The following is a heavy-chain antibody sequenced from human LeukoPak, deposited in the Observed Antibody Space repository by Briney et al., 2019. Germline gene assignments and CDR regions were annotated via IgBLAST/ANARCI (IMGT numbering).Heavy chain of an antibody. J-gene: IGHJ5*02. CDR2: IYYSEST. D-gene: IGHD2-21*02. Sequence: SETLSLTCTVSGGSISSYYWSWIRQPPGKGLEWIGDIYYSESTNYNPSLKSRVTISGDTSKNQFSLKLNSVTAADTAVYYCARTHDFPNWFDPWGQGTLVTVSS. CDR1: GGSISSYY. CDR3: ARTHDFPNWFDP. V-gene: IGHV4-59*01.